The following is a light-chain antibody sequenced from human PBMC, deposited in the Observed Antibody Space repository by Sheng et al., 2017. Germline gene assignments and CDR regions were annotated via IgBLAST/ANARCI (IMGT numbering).Light chain of an antibody. J-gene: IGKJ1*01. CDR3: QQYNNWPRT. V-gene: IGKV3-15*01. CDR1: QSIGNT. CDR2: CI. Sequence: EIVMTQSPATLSVSPGERATLSCRTSQSIGNTLAWYQHKGGQAPQTPHLWCIHQGHWGSLPGSVAVGSGTEFTLTISSLQSEDSAVYYCQQYNNWPRTFGQGTKVEIK.